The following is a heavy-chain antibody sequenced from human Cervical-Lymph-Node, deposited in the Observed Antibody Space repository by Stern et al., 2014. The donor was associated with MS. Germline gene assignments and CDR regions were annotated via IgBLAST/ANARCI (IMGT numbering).Heavy chain of an antibody. CDR2: IWHDGSIK. D-gene: IGHD3-16*01. V-gene: IGHV3-33*01. Sequence: VQLVESEGGVVQPGRSLRLSCAASGFTFSSYGLHRVRQAPGKGLEWVTVIWHDGSIKQYADSVMGRFTISKDNDRSTLHLQMNSLRAEDTAVYYCARGGLWGAYAPMDVWGQGTTVTVSS. J-gene: IGHJ6*02. CDR1: GFTFSSYG. CDR3: ARGGLWGAYAPMDV.